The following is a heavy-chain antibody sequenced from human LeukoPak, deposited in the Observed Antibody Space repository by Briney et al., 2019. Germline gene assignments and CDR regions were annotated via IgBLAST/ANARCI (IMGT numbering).Heavy chain of an antibody. CDR1: GFTVSSNY. Sequence: PGGSLRLSCAASGFTVSSNYMSWVRQAPGKGLEWVSIIYSGAGTYYADSAKGRFTISRDNSKNTLFLQMNSLRAEDTAVYYCARRRDGYNGAFDIWGQGTMVTVS. CDR3: ARRRDGYNGAFDI. CDR2: IYSGAGT. D-gene: IGHD5-24*01. J-gene: IGHJ3*02. V-gene: IGHV3-53*01.